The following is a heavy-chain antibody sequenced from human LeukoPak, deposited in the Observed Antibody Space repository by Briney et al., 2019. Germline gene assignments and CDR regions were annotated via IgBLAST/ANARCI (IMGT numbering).Heavy chain of an antibody. Sequence: GSLRLSCAASGFTFSDYYMSWIRQPPGKGLEWIGSIYYSGSTYYNPSLKSRVTISVDTSKNQFSLKLSSVTATDTAVFYCARLVGAPNWFDPWGQGTLVTVSS. D-gene: IGHD1-26*01. CDR2: IYYSGST. J-gene: IGHJ5*02. CDR1: GFTFSDYY. CDR3: ARLVGAPNWFDP. V-gene: IGHV4-38-2*01.